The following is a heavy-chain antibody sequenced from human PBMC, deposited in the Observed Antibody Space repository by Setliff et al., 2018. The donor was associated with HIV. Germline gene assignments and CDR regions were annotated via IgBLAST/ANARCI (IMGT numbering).Heavy chain of an antibody. Sequence: GASVKVSCKAFHYTFTNYGVTWVRQAPGQGLEWMGWINANDGTTSYAQKFQGRVTMTRDTSTSTAYMELMSLTSDDTAVYYCARKHATLPFDYWGQGTLVTVSS. V-gene: IGHV1-18*01. J-gene: IGHJ4*01. CDR2: INANDGTT. D-gene: IGHD3-16*01. CDR1: HYTFTNYG. CDR3: ARKHATLPFDY.